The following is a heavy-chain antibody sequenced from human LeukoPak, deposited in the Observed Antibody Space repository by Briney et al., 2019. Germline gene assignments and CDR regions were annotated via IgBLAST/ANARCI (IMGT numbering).Heavy chain of an antibody. CDR2: MNSDGSST. CDR1: GFTLSSYW. J-gene: IGHJ4*02. CDR3: AREAFNYGDHYFDY. Sequence: AGGSLRLSCAASGFTLSSYWMHWVRQAPGKGLVWVSRMNSDGSSTTYADSVKGRFTISRDNAKNTLYLQMNSLRAEDTAVYHCAREAFNYGDHYFDYWGQGTLVTVSS. V-gene: IGHV3-74*01. D-gene: IGHD4-17*01.